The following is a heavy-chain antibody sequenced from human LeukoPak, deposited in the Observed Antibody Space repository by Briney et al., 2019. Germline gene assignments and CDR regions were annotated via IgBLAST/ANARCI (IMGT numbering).Heavy chain of an antibody. CDR1: GGTFSSYA. CDR2: IIPIFGTA. D-gene: IGHD3-22*01. J-gene: IGHJ4*02. CDR3: AREWYDSSGYYREYYFDY. V-gene: IGHV1-69*05. Sequence: SVKVSCKASGGTFSSYAISLVRQAPGQGLEWMGRIIPIFGTANYAQKFQGRVTITTDESTSTAYMELSSLRSEDTAVYYCAREWYDSSGYYREYYFDYWGQGTLVTVSS.